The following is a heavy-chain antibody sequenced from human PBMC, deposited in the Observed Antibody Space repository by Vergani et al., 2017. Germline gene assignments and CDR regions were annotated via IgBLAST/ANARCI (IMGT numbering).Heavy chain of an antibody. CDR3: ARDRSGYSPNFDY. CDR1: GFTFSSYG. CDR2: IWYDGSNK. Sequence: QVQLVESGGGVVQPGRSLRLSCAASGFTFSSYGMHWVRQAPGKGLEWVAVIWYDGSNKYYADSVKGRFTISRDNSKNTLYLQMNSLRAEDTAVYYCARDRSGYSPNFDYWGQGTLVTVSS. J-gene: IGHJ4*02. V-gene: IGHV3-33*01. D-gene: IGHD3-22*01.